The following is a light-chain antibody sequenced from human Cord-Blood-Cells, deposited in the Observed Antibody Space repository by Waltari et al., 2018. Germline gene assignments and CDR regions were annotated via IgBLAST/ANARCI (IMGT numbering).Light chain of an antibody. V-gene: IGLV2-23*01. Sequence: QSALPQPAPVSGSPVQPITISCTGTISDVGRYNLVSWYQQHPGKAPKLMIYEGSKRPSGVSNRFSGSKSGNTASLTISGLQAEDEADYYCCSYAGSSTWVFGGGTKLTVL. CDR3: CSYAGSSTWV. J-gene: IGLJ3*02. CDR1: ISDVGRYNL. CDR2: EGS.